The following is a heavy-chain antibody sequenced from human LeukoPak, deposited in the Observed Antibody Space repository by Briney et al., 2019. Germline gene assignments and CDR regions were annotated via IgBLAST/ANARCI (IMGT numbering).Heavy chain of an antibody. V-gene: IGHV3-21*01. D-gene: IGHD2-2*01. J-gene: IGHJ5*02. CDR3: ARDCSSTNCYRGGFDP. CDR2: SGTRSGTK. Sequence: PGGSLRLSRAASGFTVSSLAMHWVRQAPGKGLEWVSSSGTRSGTKYYADSVKGRFTISRDSAMNSVSLQINSLRAEDTAVYYCARDCSSTNCYRGGFDPWGQGTLVTVSS. CDR1: GFTVSSLA.